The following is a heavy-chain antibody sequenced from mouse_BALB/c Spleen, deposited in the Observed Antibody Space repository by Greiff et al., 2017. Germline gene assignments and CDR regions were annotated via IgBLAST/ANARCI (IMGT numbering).Heavy chain of an antibody. Sequence: EVQRVESGGGLVQPGGSLKLSCAASGFTFSSYGMSWVRQTPDKRLELVATINSNGGSTYYPDSVKGRFTISRDNAKNTLYLQMSSLKSEDTAMYYCARAYYYGSSQYYFDYWGQGTTLTVSS. J-gene: IGHJ2*01. CDR3: ARAYYYGSSQYYFDY. D-gene: IGHD1-1*01. CDR1: GFTFSSYG. CDR2: INSNGGST. V-gene: IGHV5-6-3*01.